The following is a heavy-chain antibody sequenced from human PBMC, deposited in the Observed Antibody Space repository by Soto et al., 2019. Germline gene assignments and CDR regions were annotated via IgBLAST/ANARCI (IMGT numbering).Heavy chain of an antibody. V-gene: IGHV4-59*01. CDR1: GGSISSYY. CDR2: IYYSGST. Sequence: SETLSLTCTVSGGSISSYYWSWIRQPPGKGLEWIGYIYYSGSTNYNPSLKSRVTISVDTSKNQFSLKLSSVTAADTAVCYCARDLRADSSGYWFNWFDPWGQGTLVTVSS. J-gene: IGHJ5*02. D-gene: IGHD3-22*01. CDR3: ARDLRADSSGYWFNWFDP.